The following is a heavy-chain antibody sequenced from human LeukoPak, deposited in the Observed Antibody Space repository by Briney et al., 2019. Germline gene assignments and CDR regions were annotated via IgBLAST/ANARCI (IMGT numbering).Heavy chain of an antibody. D-gene: IGHD6-13*01. J-gene: IGHJ5*02. CDR2: ISGSGGST. Sequence: GGSLRLSCAASGLTFSSYAMSWVRQAPGKGLEWVSAISGSGGSTYYADSVKGRFTISRDNSKNTLYLQMNSLRAEDTAVYYCAISRGYSSSWYWFDPWGQGTLVTVSS. V-gene: IGHV3-23*01. CDR3: AISRGYSSSWYWFDP. CDR1: GLTFSSYA.